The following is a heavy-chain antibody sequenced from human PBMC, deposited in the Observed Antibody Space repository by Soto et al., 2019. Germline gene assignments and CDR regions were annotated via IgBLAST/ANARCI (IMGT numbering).Heavy chain of an antibody. CDR2: IYPGDSDS. D-gene: IGHD4-17*01. V-gene: IGHV5-51*01. CDR3: AREGDYMSDFDY. CDR1: GYSFSTYW. J-gene: IGHJ4*02. Sequence: GESLKISCKGSGYSFSTYWIGWVRQMPGKGLEWMGIIYPGDSDSRYSPSFQGQVSISADKSNNTAYLQWSSLRASDTAMYFCAREGDYMSDFDYWGQGTLVTVSS.